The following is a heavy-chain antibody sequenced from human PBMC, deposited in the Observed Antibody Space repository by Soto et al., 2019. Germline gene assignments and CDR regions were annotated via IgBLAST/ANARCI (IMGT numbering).Heavy chain of an antibody. D-gene: IGHD2-21*02. CDR2: IHHSGSI. J-gene: IGHJ6*02. CDR1: GDSISSDYYH. V-gene: IGHV4-30-4*08. Sequence: QVQLQQSGPGLVKPSQTLSLTCTVSGDSISSDYYHWTWIRQSPGKGLEWIGYIHHSGSILYTPSWKSRVTISVDTSKNQFSLHLTSVTAADTAVYFCAREDDGGDSLDVWGQGTTVTVSS. CDR3: AREDDGGDSLDV.